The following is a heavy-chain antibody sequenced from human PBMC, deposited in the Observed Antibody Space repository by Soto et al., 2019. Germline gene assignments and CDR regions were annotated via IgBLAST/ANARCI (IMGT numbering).Heavy chain of an antibody. D-gene: IGHD3-10*01. Sequence: SETLSLTCAVYGGSFSGYYWSWIRQPPGKGLEWIGEINHSGSTNYNPSLKSRVTISVDTSKNQFSLKLSSVTAADTAVYYCARAQKRITMVRGVTSNRVSAFDISGQGTMVTVSS. CDR1: GGSFSGYY. CDR3: ARAQKRITMVRGVTSNRVSAFDI. V-gene: IGHV4-34*01. CDR2: INHSGST. J-gene: IGHJ3*02.